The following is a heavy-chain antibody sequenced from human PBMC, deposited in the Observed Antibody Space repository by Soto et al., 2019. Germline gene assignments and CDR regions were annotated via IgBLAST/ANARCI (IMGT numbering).Heavy chain of an antibody. CDR1: VFTFSSYG. CDR2: ISYDGSNK. V-gene: IGHV3-30*18. Sequence: QVQLVESGGGVVQPGRSLRLSCAASVFTFSSYGMHWVRQAPGKGLEWVAVISYDGSNKYYADSVKGRFTISRDNSKNTLYLQMNSLRAEDTAVYYCAKEDRYSSSWYDKYYYDYWGQGTLVTVSS. CDR3: AKEDRYSSSWYDKYYYDY. D-gene: IGHD6-13*01. J-gene: IGHJ4*02.